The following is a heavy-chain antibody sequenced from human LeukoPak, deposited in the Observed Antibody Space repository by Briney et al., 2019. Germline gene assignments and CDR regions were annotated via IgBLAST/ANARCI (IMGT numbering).Heavy chain of an antibody. J-gene: IGHJ3*02. CDR1: GGSFSGYY. Sequence: SETLSLTCAVYGGSFSGYYWSWIRQPPGKGLEWIGEINHSGSTNYNPSVKSRVTISVDTSKNQFSLKLSSVTAADTAVYYCARIDIMGFGDIDQIDAFDIWGQGTMVTVSS. V-gene: IGHV4-34*01. CDR3: ARIDIMGFGDIDQIDAFDI. CDR2: INHSGST. D-gene: IGHD3-10*01.